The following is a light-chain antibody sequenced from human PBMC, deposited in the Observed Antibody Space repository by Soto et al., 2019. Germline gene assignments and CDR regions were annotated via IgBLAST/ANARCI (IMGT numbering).Light chain of an antibody. V-gene: IGLV2-14*03. CDR1: SSDVGGSNF. Sequence: QSVLTQPDSVSASPGQSITIYCTGTSSDVGGSNFVSWYQQHPGKPPKLIIYDVATRPSGVSNRFSGSKSGSTASLIISRLQTEDEADYYCVSFTSSTTYVFGSGTKLTVL. J-gene: IGLJ1*01. CDR3: VSFTSSTTYV. CDR2: DVA.